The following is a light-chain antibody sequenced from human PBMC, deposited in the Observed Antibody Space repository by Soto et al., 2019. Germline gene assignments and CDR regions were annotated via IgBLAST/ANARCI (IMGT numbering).Light chain of an antibody. CDR2: DAS. Sequence: GLKQSPGTLSLYTGERATLSCRASQTVRNNYLAWYQQKPGQAPRLLIYDASSRATGIPDRFSGSGSGTEFTLTISSLQSGDFAVYYCQQYNDWPRTFCQVTNVDI. CDR1: QTVRNNY. J-gene: IGKJ4*02. V-gene: IGKV3-20*01. CDR3: QQYNDWPRT.